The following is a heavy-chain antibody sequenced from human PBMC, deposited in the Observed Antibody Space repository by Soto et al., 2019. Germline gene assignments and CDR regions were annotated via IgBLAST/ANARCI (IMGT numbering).Heavy chain of an antibody. CDR1: GFTFSIYS. CDR3: AREAWFTDAFDM. V-gene: IGHV3-21*01. CDR2: ISSSSSYI. J-gene: IGHJ3*02. Sequence: GGSLRLSCAASGFTFSIYSMNWFRQAPGKGLEWVSSISSSSSYIYYADSVKGRFTISRDNAKNSLYLQMNSLRAEDTAVYYCAREAWFTDAFDMWRQGTMVTVSS. D-gene: IGHD3-10*01.